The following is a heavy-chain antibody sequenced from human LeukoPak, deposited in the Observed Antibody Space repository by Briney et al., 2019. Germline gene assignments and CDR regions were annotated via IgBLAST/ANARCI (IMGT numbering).Heavy chain of an antibody. V-gene: IGHV3-23*01. Sequence: PGGSLRLSCAASGFTFSSYGMSWVRQAPGKGLEWVSAISSSGGSTNYADSVKGRFTISRDNAKNTLHLQMNSLRAEDTAVYYCVRDWGYDSSGYWQKYFDSWGQGTLVTVSS. CDR1: GFTFSSYG. CDR3: VRDWGYDSSGYWQKYFDS. D-gene: IGHD3-22*01. J-gene: IGHJ4*02. CDR2: ISSSGGST.